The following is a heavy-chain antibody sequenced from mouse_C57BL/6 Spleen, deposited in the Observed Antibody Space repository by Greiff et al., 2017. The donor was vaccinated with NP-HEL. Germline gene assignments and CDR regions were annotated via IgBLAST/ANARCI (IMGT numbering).Heavy chain of an antibody. Sequence: QVQLQQPGAELVKPGASVKLSCKASGYTFTSYWMHWVKQRPGRGLEWIGRIDPNSGGTKYNEKFKSKATLTVDKPSSTAYMQLSSLTSDDSAVYYCASYYYGSSPHWYFDVWGTGTTVTVSS. CDR3: ASYYYGSSPHWYFDV. V-gene: IGHV1-72*01. D-gene: IGHD1-1*01. CDR1: GYTFTSYW. CDR2: IDPNSGGT. J-gene: IGHJ1*03.